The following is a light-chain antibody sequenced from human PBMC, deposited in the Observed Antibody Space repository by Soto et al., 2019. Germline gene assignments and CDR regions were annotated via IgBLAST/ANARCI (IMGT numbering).Light chain of an antibody. Sequence: IVLTQSPGTLSLSPGERATLSCRASQSVSSSYLAWYQQKPGQAPRLLIYGASSRATGIPARFSGSGSGTDFTLTISSLQPEDFATYYCQQSYSTPVTFGQGTKVDIK. CDR2: GAS. CDR3: QQSYSTPVT. J-gene: IGKJ1*01. CDR1: QSVSSSY. V-gene: IGKV3-20*01.